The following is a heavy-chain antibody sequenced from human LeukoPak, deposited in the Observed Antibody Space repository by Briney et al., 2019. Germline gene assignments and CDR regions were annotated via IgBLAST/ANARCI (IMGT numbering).Heavy chain of an antibody. Sequence: SETLSLTCAVYGGSFSGYYWSWIRQPPGKGLEWIGEINHNGSTNHNPSLKGRVTISVDTSKNQVSLKLSSVTAADTAVYYCARGGGWLQSFNYWGQGTLVTVSS. CDR2: INHNGST. CDR1: GGSFSGYY. CDR3: ARGGGWLQSFNY. D-gene: IGHD5-24*01. J-gene: IGHJ4*02. V-gene: IGHV4-34*01.